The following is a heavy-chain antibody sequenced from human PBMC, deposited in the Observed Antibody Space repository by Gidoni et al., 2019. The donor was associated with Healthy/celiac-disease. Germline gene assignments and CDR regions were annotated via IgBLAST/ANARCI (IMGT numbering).Heavy chain of an antibody. Sequence: QVQLVESGGGVVQPGRSLRLPCAASGFTFSSYAMHWVRQAPGKGLEWVAVISYDGSNKYYADSVKGRFTISRDNSKNTLYLQMNSLRAEDTAVYYCASDYYGSGSYHDYWGQGTLVTVSS. CDR2: ISYDGSNK. V-gene: IGHV3-30-3*01. D-gene: IGHD3-10*01. CDR3: ASDYYGSGSYHDY. CDR1: GFTFSSYA. J-gene: IGHJ4*02.